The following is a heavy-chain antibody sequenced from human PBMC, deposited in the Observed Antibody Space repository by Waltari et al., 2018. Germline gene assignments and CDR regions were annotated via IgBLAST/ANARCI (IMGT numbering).Heavy chain of an antibody. D-gene: IGHD4-4*01. CDR3: ARDSKFDP. CDR2: INSGGTT. CDR1: GFSISDNY. V-gene: IGHV3-53*01. J-gene: IGHJ5*02. Sequence: EVQLVESGGGLIQCGGALRLSCAAAGFSISDNYIIGVRQAPGKGLEWVSFINSGGTTYYADSVKGRFTISRDNSKNTVYLQMNSLRAEDTAMYYCARDSKFDPWGQGTLVTVSS.